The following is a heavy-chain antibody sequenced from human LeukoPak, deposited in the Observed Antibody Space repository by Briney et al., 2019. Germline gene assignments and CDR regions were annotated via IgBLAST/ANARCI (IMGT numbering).Heavy chain of an antibody. CDR1: GFTFSSYR. V-gene: IGHV3-21*01. CDR2: ISSGSTYI. CDR3: ARDLGSGYVFFDY. Sequence: GGSLRLSCAASGFTFSSYRMNWVRQAPGKGLEWVPSISSGSTYINYADSVKGRFTISRDNAKNSLYLQMNSLRAEDTAVYYCARDLGSGYVFFDYWGQGTLVTVSS. D-gene: IGHD5-12*01. J-gene: IGHJ4*02.